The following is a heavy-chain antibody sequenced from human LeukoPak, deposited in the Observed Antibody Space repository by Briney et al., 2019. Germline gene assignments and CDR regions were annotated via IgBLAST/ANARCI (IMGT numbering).Heavy chain of an antibody. J-gene: IGHJ4*02. V-gene: IGHV3-23*01. CDR1: EFTFNNYA. Sequence: GGSLRLSCAASEFTFNNYAMSWVRQPPGKGLEWFSGISGSGGSTYYGDSVKGRFTISRDNSKNTLYLQMNSLRAEDTAVYYCAKSQGSGYYRGHIDYWGQGTLVTVSA. D-gene: IGHD3-22*01. CDR2: ISGSGGST. CDR3: AKSQGSGYYRGHIDY.